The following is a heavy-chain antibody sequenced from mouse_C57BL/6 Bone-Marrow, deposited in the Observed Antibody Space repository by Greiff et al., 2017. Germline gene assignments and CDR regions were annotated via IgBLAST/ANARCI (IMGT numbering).Heavy chain of an antibody. J-gene: IGHJ2*01. CDR1: GYTFTTYP. Sequence: QVQLQQSGAKLVKPGASVKMSCKASGYTFTTYPIEWMKQNHGKSLEWIGNFHPYNDDTKYNEKFKGKATLTVEKSSNTVYLELSRLTSDDSAVYYCARSSTFFYYFDYWGQGTTLTVSS. CDR2: FHPYNDDT. CDR3: ARSSTFFYYFDY. D-gene: IGHD5-1*01. V-gene: IGHV1-47*01.